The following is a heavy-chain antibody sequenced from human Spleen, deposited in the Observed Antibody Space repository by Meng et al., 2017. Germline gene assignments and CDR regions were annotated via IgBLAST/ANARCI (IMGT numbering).Heavy chain of an antibody. CDR3: ASHMTTALDAFDI. CDR2: IYTSGST. V-gene: IGHV4-61*02. CDR1: GGSISSGSYY. J-gene: IGHJ3*02. Sequence: SETLSLTCTVSGGSISSGSYYWSWIRQPAGKGLEWIGRIYTSGSTNYNPSLKSRVTISVDTSKNQFSLKLSSVTAADTAVYYCASHMTTALDAFDIWGQGTMVTVSS. D-gene: IGHD4-17*01.